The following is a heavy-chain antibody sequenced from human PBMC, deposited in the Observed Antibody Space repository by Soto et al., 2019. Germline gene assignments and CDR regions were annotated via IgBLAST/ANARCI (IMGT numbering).Heavy chain of an antibody. CDR2: IVVGSGNT. V-gene: IGHV1-58*01. CDR1: GFTFTSSA. J-gene: IGHJ6*02. CDR3: AVGYSDYDFAVAGGYDYGMDV. Sequence: SLQVSCKASGFTFTSSAVQWVRQARGQRLEWIGWIVVGSGNTNYAQKFQERVTITRDMSTSTAYMELSSLRSEDTAVYYCAVGYSDYDFAVAGGYDYGMDVWG. D-gene: IGHD5-12*01.